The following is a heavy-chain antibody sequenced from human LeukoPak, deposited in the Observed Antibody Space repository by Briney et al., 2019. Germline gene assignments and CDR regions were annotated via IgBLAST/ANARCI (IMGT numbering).Heavy chain of an antibody. V-gene: IGHV4-59*01. D-gene: IGHD2-15*01. Sequence: SETLSLTCTVSGGSISSYYWSWIRQPPGKGLEWIGYIYYGGSTNYNPSLKRRVTISVDTSKNQFSLKLSSVTAADTAVYYCAREHCSGGSCYSDDWGQGTLVTVSS. CDR3: AREHCSGGSCYSDD. J-gene: IGHJ4*02. CDR1: GGSISSYY. CDR2: IYYGGST.